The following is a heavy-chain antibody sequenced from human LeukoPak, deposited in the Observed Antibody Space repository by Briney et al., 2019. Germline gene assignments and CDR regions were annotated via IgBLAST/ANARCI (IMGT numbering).Heavy chain of an antibody. J-gene: IGHJ3*02. D-gene: IGHD1-1*01. CDR3: ANAEARYLGAFDI. CDR2: ISYDGSNK. CDR1: GFTFSSYG. V-gene: IGHV3-30*18. Sequence: GSLRLSCAASGFTFSSYGMHWVRQAPGKGLEGVAVISYDGSNKYYADSVKGRFTISRDNSKNTLYLQMNSLRAEDTAVYYCANAEARYLGAFDIWGQGTMVTVSS.